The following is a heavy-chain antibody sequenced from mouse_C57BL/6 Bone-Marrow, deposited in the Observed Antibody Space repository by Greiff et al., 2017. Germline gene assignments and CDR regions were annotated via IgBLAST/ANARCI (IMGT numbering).Heavy chain of an antibody. J-gene: IGHJ2*01. CDR1: GYTFTSYW. CDR3: ARRRYCFRSLDY. CDR2: IDPSDSYT. V-gene: IGHV1-69*01. Sequence: QVQLQQPGAELVMPGASVKLSCKASGYTFTSYWMHWVKQRPGQGLEWIGEIDPSDSYTNYNQKFKGKSTLTVDKSSSTAYMQLSSLTSEDSAVYYCARRRYCFRSLDYWGRGTTLTVSS. D-gene: IGHD2-14*01.